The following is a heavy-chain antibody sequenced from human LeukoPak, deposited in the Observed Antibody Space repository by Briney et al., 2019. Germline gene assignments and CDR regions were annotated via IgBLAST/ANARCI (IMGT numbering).Heavy chain of an antibody. D-gene: IGHD1-1*01. V-gene: IGHV3-48*04. Sequence: RAGGSLRLSCAASEFTFSSYSMNWVRQAPGKGLEWVSYITNSGNSKSYADSVKGRFTISRDNAKNSLYLQMNSLRVEDTAVYYCARLGLEVGGPNWFDPWGQGTLVTVSS. CDR2: ITNSGNSK. J-gene: IGHJ5*02. CDR1: EFTFSSYS. CDR3: ARLGLEVGGPNWFDP.